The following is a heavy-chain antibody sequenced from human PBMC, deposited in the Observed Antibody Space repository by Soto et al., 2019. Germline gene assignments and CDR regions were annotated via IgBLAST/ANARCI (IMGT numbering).Heavy chain of an antibody. CDR1: GFTFSSYA. D-gene: IGHD3-3*01. V-gene: IGHV3-23*01. CDR3: ANSLSITIFGVVTSYYGMDV. J-gene: IGHJ6*02. Sequence: PGGSLRLSCAASGFTFSSYAISWVRQAPGKGLEWVSAISGSGGSTYYADSVKGRFTISRDNSKNTLYLQMNSLRAGDTAVYYCANSLSITIFGVVTSYYGMDVWGQGTTVTVSS. CDR2: ISGSGGST.